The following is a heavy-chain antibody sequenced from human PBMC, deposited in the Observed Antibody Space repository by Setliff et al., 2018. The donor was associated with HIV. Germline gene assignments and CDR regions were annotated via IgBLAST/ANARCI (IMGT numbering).Heavy chain of an antibody. CDR3: ARVPSCADAWCYMYYYYYYGMDV. Sequence: SETLSLTCTVSGGSISSGSYYWSWIRQPAGKGLEWIGRVYTSGSTNYNPSLKSRVTISVDTSKKQFSLKLKSVTAADAAVYYCARVPSCADAWCYMYYYYYYGMDVWGQGTTVTVSS. D-gene: IGHD2-8*02. J-gene: IGHJ6*02. V-gene: IGHV4-61*02. CDR1: GGSISSGSYY. CDR2: VYTSGST.